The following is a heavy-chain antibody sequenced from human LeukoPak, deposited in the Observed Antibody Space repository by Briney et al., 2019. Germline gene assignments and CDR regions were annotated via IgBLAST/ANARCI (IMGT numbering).Heavy chain of an antibody. V-gene: IGHV3-48*03. J-gene: IGHJ3*02. CDR3: ASHDYVEDAFDI. CDR2: ISSSGSTI. D-gene: IGHD3-10*02. Sequence: PGGSLRLSCAASGFTFSSYEMNWVRQAPGKGLEWVSYISSSGSTIYYADSVKGRFTISRDNAKNSLYLQMNSLRAEDTAVYYCASHDYVEDAFDIWGQGTMVTVSS. CDR1: GFTFSSYE.